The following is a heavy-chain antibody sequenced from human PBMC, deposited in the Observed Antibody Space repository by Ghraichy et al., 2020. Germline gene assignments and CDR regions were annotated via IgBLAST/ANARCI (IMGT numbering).Heavy chain of an antibody. J-gene: IGHJ4*02. CDR1: GGSFSGYY. Sequence: SETLSLTCAVYGGSFSGYYWSWIRQPPGKGLEWIGEINHSGSTNYNPSLKSRVTISVDTSKNQFSLKLSSVTAADTAVYYCAREPESRYCSSTSCYRGTAMVRKTNGHFDYWGQGTLVTVSS. CDR3: AREPESRYCSSTSCYRGTAMVRKTNGHFDY. D-gene: IGHD2-2*02. CDR2: INHSGST. V-gene: IGHV4-34*01.